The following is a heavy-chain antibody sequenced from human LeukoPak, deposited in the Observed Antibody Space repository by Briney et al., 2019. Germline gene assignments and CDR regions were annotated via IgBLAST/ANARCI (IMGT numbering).Heavy chain of an antibody. CDR2: IYSAGNT. J-gene: IGHJ4*02. CDR1: GFTVSGNY. D-gene: IGHD4-23*01. Sequence: PGGSLRLSCAASGFTVSGNYMSWVRQAPGKGLEWVSVIYSAGNTYYADSVKGRFTISRDNSKNTMYLHMNSLRADDTAVYYCARGYGGNSYGYWGQGTLVTVSS. V-gene: IGHV3-53*01. CDR3: ARGYGGNSYGY.